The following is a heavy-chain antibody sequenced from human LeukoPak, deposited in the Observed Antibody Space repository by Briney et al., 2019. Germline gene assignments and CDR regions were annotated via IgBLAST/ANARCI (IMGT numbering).Heavy chain of an antibody. J-gene: IGHJ5*02. V-gene: IGHV4-4*07. CDR1: GGSISSYY. Sequence: SETLSLTCTVSGGSISSYYWIWLRQPAGKGLEWIGRIYTSGSTNYNPSLKSRVTMSVDTSKNQFSLKLSSVTAADTVVYYCARIYYYDSSAFFSFDPWGQGTLVTVSS. CDR3: ARIYYYDSSAFFSFDP. CDR2: IYTSGST. D-gene: IGHD3-22*01.